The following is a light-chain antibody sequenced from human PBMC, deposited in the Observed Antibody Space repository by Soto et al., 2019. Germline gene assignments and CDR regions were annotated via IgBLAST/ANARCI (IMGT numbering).Light chain of an antibody. V-gene: IGLV2-8*01. Sequence: QSALTQPPSASGSPGQSVTISCTGTSSDVGGYNDVSWYQQHPGKAPKLMIYEVSKRPSGVPDRFSASKSGNTASLTVSGLQAEDEADYYCSSYAGSNTVYVFGTGTKLTVL. J-gene: IGLJ1*01. CDR1: SSDVGGYND. CDR3: SSYAGSNTVYV. CDR2: EVS.